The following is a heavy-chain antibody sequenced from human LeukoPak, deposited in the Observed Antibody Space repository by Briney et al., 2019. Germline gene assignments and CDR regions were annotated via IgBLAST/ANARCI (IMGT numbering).Heavy chain of an antibody. CDR3: ARKAALIPFDY. CDR1: GGSISSGGYY. Sequence: PSETLSLTCTVSGGSISSGGYYWSWLRQHPGKGLEWIGYIYYSGSTYYNPSLKSRVTISVDTSKNQFSLKLSSVTAADTAVYYCARKAALIPFDYWGQGTLVTVSS. J-gene: IGHJ4*02. CDR2: IYYSGST. V-gene: IGHV4-31*03. D-gene: IGHD2-15*01.